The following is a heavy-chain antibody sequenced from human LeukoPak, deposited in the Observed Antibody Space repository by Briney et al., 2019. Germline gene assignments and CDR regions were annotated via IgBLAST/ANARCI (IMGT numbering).Heavy chain of an antibody. V-gene: IGHV1-69*05. CDR2: IIPIFGTA. J-gene: IGHJ4*02. D-gene: IGHD4-17*01. CDR1: GGTFSSYA. Sequence: WASVKVSCKASGGTFSSYAISWVRQAPGQGREWMGRIIPIFGTANYAQKFQGRVTITTDESTSTAYMELSSLRSEDTAVYYCASMLNGPYGDYTPFDYWGQGTLVTVSS. CDR3: ASMLNGPYGDYTPFDY.